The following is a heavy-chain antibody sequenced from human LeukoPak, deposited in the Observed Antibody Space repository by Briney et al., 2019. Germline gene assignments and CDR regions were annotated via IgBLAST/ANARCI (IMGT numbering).Heavy chain of an antibody. J-gene: IGHJ3*02. CDR2: IYYSGST. CDR1: GGSISSYY. V-gene: IGHV4-59*08. CDR3: ARPISVSGSYDAFDI. D-gene: IGHD2-2*02. Sequence: SQTLSLTCTVSGGSISSYYWSWIRQPPGKGLEWIGYIYYSGSTNYTPSLKSRVTISVDTSKNQFSLKLSSVTAADTAVYYCARPISVSGSYDAFDIWGQGTMVTVSS.